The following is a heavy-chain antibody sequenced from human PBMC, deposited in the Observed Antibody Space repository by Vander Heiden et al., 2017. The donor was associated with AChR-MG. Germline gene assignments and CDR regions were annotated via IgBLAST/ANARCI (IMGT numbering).Heavy chain of an antibody. CDR1: GFSLSTSGRR. D-gene: IGHD3-22*01. CDR3: ARMSDYDSSGFDY. J-gene: IGHJ4*02. CDR2: IDWDDDK. Sequence: QVTLKQSGPALVKPTQTLPLTCTFPGFSLSTSGRRGSWIRQPPGRALEWLARIDWDDDKFYSTSLKTRLTISKDTSKNQVVLTMTNMDPVDTATYYCARMSDYDSSGFDYWGQGTLVTVSS. V-gene: IGHV2-70*04.